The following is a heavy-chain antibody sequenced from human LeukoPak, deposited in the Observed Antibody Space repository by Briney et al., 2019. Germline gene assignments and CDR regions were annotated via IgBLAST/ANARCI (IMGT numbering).Heavy chain of an antibody. CDR1: GFTFSDYY. Sequence: GGSLRLSCAASGFTFSDYYMSWIRQAPGKGLEWVSYISSSSSYTNYADSVKGRFTISRDNAKNSLYLQMNSLRAEDTAVYYCARGRVRGVDSKPYYFDYWGQGTLVTVSS. V-gene: IGHV3-11*05. J-gene: IGHJ4*02. CDR2: ISSSSSYT. CDR3: ARGRVRGVDSKPYYFDY. D-gene: IGHD3-10*01.